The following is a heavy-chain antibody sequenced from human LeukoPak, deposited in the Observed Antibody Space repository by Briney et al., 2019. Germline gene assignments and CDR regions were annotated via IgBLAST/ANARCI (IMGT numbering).Heavy chain of an antibody. D-gene: IGHD6-6*01. CDR2: IIPIFGTA. CDR3: AVGQEYSSSNPFYYYYYMDV. J-gene: IGHJ6*03. Sequence: ASVKVSCKASGGTFSSYAISWVRQAPGQGLEWMGGIIPIFGTANYAQKFQGRVTITTDESTSTAYMELSSLRSEDTAVYYCAVGQEYSSSNPFYYYYYMDVWGKGTTVTVSS. V-gene: IGHV1-69*05. CDR1: GGTFSSYA.